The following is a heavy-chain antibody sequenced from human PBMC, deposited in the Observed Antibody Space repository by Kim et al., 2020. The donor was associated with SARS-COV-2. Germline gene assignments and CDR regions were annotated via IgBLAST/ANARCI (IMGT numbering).Heavy chain of an antibody. V-gene: IGHV4-61*03. J-gene: IGHJ1*01. CDR3: ARFMVRGVIRYFQH. D-gene: IGHD3-10*01. Sequence: NPALRSRVTISVDASKNRFSLKLSSMTAADTAVYYCARFMVRGVIRYFQHWGQGTLVTVSS.